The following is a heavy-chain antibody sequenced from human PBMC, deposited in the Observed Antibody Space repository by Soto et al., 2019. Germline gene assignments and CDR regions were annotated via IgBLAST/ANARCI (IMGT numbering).Heavy chain of an antibody. V-gene: IGHV3-73*01. CDR3: TRRSYGDYVYWYFDL. J-gene: IGHJ2*01. CDR1: GFTFSGSA. CDR2: IRSKANSYAT. Sequence: GGSLRLSCADSGFTFSGSAMHWVRQASWKGLEWVGRIRSKANSYATAYAASVKGRFTISRDDSKNTAYLQMNSLKTEDTAVYYCTRRSYGDYVYWYFDLWGRGTLVTVSS. D-gene: IGHD4-17*01.